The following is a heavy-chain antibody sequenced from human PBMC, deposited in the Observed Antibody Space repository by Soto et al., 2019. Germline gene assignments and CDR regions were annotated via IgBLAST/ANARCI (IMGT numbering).Heavy chain of an antibody. CDR1: GGTFSGYA. CDR3: VRDPRSITGTTSSEDFQH. D-gene: IGHD1-20*01. J-gene: IGHJ1*01. Sequence: QAQLMQSGAEVKKPGSSVKVSCKASGGTFSGYAISWVRQAPGQGLEWMGGIIPILGITNYAQKFQGRITIAADESTGTAYMDLRSLRSEDTAVYYCVRDPRSITGTTSSEDFQHWGQGTLVSVSS. V-gene: IGHV1-69*01. CDR2: IIPILGIT.